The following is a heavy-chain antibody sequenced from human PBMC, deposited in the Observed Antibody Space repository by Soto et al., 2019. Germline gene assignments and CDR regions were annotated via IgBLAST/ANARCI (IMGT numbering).Heavy chain of an antibody. V-gene: IGHV4-59*01. D-gene: IGHD2-21*02. J-gene: IGHJ3*02. CDR3: ASFCGGDCYSDAFDI. CDR2: IYYSGST. CDR1: GGSISSYY. Sequence: QVQLQESGPGLVKPSETLSLTCTVSGGSISSYYWSWIRQPPGKGLEWIGYIYYSGSTNYNPSLTSRVTISVDTSTHQVSLQLSSVTAAYTAVYYCASFCGGDCYSDAFDIWGQGTMVTVSS.